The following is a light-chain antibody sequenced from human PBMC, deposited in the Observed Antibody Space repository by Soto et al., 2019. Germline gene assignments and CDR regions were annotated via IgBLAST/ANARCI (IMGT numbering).Light chain of an antibody. V-gene: IGKV3-11*01. CDR2: DAS. J-gene: IGKJ3*01. CDR1: QSVTRY. Sequence: EIVLTQSPATLSLSPGERATLSCRASQSVTRYLAWYQQRPGQTPRLLIYDASNRATGIPARFSGSGSGTDFTLSISSLEPEDFAVYYCQQRSSWPLTFXPGTKVDIK. CDR3: QQRSSWPLT.